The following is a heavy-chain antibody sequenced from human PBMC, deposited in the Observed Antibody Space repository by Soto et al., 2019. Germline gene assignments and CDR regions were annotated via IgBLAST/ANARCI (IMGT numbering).Heavy chain of an antibody. J-gene: IGHJ4*02. Sequence: GASVKVSCKASGYSFTNLHIHWVRQAPGQGLEWMGMIDPSGGITRDAQRLQGRITMTRDASTSTVYMELRSLTSEDTAVYYRARDVTGHDNYETIGYYFDNWGQGTLVTVSS. V-gene: IGHV1-46*01. CDR1: GYSFTNLH. D-gene: IGHD3-22*01. CDR2: IDPSGGIT. CDR3: ARDVTGHDNYETIGYYFDN.